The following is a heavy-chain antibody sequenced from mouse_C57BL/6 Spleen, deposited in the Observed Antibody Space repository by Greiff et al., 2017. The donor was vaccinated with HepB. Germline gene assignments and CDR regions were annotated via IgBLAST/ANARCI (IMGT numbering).Heavy chain of an antibody. CDR3: ARHAGSSYWYFDV. D-gene: IGHD1-1*01. V-gene: IGHV5-6*01. J-gene: IGHJ1*03. CDR1: GFTFSSYG. CDR2: ISSGGSYT. Sequence: EVQRVESGGDLVKPGGSLKLSCAASGFTFSSYGMSWVRQTPDKRLEWVATISSGGSYTYYPDSVKGRFTISRDNAKNTLYLQMSSLKSEDTAMYYCARHAGSSYWYFDVWGTGTTVTVSS.